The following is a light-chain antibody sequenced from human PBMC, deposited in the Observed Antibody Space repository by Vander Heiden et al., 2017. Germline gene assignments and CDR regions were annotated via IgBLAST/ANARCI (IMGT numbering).Light chain of an antibody. V-gene: IGKV3-20*01. CDR2: GAS. J-gene: IGKJ1*01. CDR3: QQYGSSPRT. CDR1: QSVSSSY. Sequence: EIALTQSPGTLSLSPGERATLSCRASQSVSSSYLAWYQQKAGQAPRLIIYGASSRATGIPDRLSGSGSGTDFTLTISRLGPEDFAVYCCQQYGSSPRTFGQGTKVEIK.